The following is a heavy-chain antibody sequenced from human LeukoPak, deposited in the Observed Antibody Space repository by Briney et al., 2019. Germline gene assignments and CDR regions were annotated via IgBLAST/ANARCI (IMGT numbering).Heavy chain of an antibody. CDR2: INHSGST. CDR3: ARGGSRIAARPVDY. V-gene: IGHV4-34*01. CDR1: GGSISSYY. J-gene: IGHJ4*02. D-gene: IGHD6-6*01. Sequence: SETLSLTCTVSGGSISSYYWSWIRQPPGKGLEWIGEINHSGSTNYSPSLKSRVTISVDTSKNQFSLKLSSVTAADTAVYYCARGGSRIAARPVDYWGQGTLVTVSS.